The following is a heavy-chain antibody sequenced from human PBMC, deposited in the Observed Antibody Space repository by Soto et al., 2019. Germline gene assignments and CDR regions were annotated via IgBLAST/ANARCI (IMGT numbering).Heavy chain of an antibody. CDR2: ISGNGGTT. Sequence: GFLRLSFAASGLTFSAYAMNWVRQTAGKGLEWVSSISGNGGTTYYTDSVKGRFTISRDNSKNTLYLQMSSLRGEDTAVYYCTKSRFLEWYHPDYWGHGTLVTVYS. J-gene: IGHJ4*01. V-gene: IGHV3-23*01. CDR3: TKSRFLEWYHPDY. CDR1: GLTFSAYA. D-gene: IGHD3-3*01.